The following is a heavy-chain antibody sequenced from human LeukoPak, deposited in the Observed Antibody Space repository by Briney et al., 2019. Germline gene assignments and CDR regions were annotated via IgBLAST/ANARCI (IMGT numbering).Heavy chain of an antibody. CDR3: ARDSGYSSGWYGWYFDL. CDR1: GFTFSSYD. V-gene: IGHV3-13*01. J-gene: IGHJ2*01. D-gene: IGHD6-19*01. Sequence: GGSLRLSCAASGFTFSSYDMHWVRQATGKGLEWVSAIGTAGDTYYPGSVKGRFTISRENAKNSLYLQMNSLRAGDTAVYYCARDSGYSSGWYGWYFDLWGRGTLVTVSS. CDR2: IGTAGDT.